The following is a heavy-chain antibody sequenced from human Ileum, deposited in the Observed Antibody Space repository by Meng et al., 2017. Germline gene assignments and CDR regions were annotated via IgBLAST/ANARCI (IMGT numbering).Heavy chain of an antibody. J-gene: IGHJ5*02. CDR2: MNPDSGNT. D-gene: IGHD4-23*01. CDR3: ARDYGGNSGWFDP. V-gene: IGHV1-8*01. CDR1: GYTFTSYD. Sequence: QVRLVRSGAEVKQPWASVKVSCKASGYTFTSYDINWVRQASGQGLEWLGWMNPDSGNTGYAQKFQGRVTITRDTSRTTAYMELSSLRSEDTAVYYCARDYGGNSGWFDPWGQGTLVTVSS.